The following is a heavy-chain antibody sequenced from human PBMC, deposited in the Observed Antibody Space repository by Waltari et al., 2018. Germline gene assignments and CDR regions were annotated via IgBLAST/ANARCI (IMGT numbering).Heavy chain of an antibody. CDR3: AKDGVGANWGSYYYYMDV. CDR1: GFTFSSYG. D-gene: IGHD7-27*01. V-gene: IGHV3-30*18. Sequence: QVQLVESGGGVVQPGRSLRLSCAASGFTFSSYGMHWVRQAPGKGLEWVAVISYDGSNKYYADSVKGRFTISRDNSKNTLYLQMNSLRAEDTAVYYCAKDGVGANWGSYYYYMDVWGKGTTVTVSS. J-gene: IGHJ6*03. CDR2: ISYDGSNK.